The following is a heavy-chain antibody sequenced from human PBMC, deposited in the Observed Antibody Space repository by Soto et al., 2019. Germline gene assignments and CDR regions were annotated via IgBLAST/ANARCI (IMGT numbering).Heavy chain of an antibody. CDR1: GGSFSGYY. D-gene: IGHD6-13*01. CDR2: INHSGST. J-gene: IGHJ6*02. Sequence: TSETLSLTCAVYGGSFSGYYWSWIRQPPGKGLEWIGEINHSGSTNYNPSLKSRVTISVDTSKNQFSLKLSSVTAADTAVYYCARGVAAAGLYYYYGMDVWGQGTTVTVSS. V-gene: IGHV4-34*01. CDR3: ARGVAAAGLYYYYGMDV.